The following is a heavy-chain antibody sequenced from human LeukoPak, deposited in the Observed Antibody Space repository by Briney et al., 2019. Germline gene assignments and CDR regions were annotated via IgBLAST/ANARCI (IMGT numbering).Heavy chain of an antibody. J-gene: IGHJ3*02. V-gene: IGHV3-23*01. CDR1: GFTFSSYA. CDR3: AKDSVRAAAARDAFDT. D-gene: IGHD6-13*01. CDR2: ILDSGYST. Sequence: GGSLRLSCAASGFTFSSYAMSWVRQAPGKGLEWVSGILDSGYSTYYANSVKGRFTISRDNSKNTLYLRMNSLRAEDTAVYYCAKDSVRAAAARDAFDTWGQGTMVTVSS.